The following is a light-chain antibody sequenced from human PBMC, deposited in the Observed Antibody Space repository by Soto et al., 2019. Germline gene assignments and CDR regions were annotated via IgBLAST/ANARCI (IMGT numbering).Light chain of an antibody. V-gene: IGKV3-20*01. CDR1: QSVSSSH. J-gene: IGKJ5*01. CDR2: GAS. Sequence: EIVLTQSPGTLSLSPGERATLSSRASQSVSSSHLAWYQQKPGQAPRLLIYGASSRATGTPDRFSGSGSGTDFTLTISRLEPEDFAVYYCQQYGRSPLTFGQGTRLEIK. CDR3: QQYGRSPLT.